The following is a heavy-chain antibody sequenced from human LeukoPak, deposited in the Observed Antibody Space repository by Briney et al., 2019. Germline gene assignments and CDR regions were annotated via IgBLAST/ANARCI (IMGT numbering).Heavy chain of an antibody. CDR1: GYTFTDYY. CDR3: AREFCTGGGKCSKTCDY. D-gene: IGHD2-8*02. J-gene: IGHJ4*02. Sequence: ASVKVSCKASGYTFTDYYIHWERQAPGQGLEWMSWINPNSGDKRSAQKFQGRLSMTSDTSMSTAYMELSSLRSDDTAIYYCAREFCTGGGKCSKTCDYWGQGTLVTVSS. V-gene: IGHV1-2*02. CDR2: INPNSGDK.